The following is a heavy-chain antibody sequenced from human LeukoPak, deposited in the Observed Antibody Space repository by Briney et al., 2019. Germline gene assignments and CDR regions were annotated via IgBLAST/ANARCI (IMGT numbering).Heavy chain of an antibody. V-gene: IGHV3-48*01. CDR2: ISSIRTDTI. CDR1: GFTFSSYA. J-gene: IGHJ4*02. Sequence: GGSLRLSCAASGFTFSSYAMNWVRQAPGKGLEWVSYISSIRTDTIYYADSVKGRFTISRDNAKSSLYLQMNGLRAEDTAVYYCARGSSWFWGQGTLVTVSS. CDR3: ARGSSWF. D-gene: IGHD6-13*01.